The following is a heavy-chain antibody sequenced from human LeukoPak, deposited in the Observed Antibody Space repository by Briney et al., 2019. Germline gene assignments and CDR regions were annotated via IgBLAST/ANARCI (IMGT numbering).Heavy chain of an antibody. J-gene: IGHJ3*02. CDR1: GFTFDDYA. CDR2: ISGDGGST. CDR3: AKGRYYYDSSDAFDI. Sequence: AGGSLRLSCAASGFTFDDYAMRWVRQAPGKGLEWVSLISGDGGSTYYADSVKGRFTISRDNSKNSLYLQMNSLRTEDTALYYCAKGRYYYDSSDAFDIWGQGTMVTVSS. V-gene: IGHV3-43*02. D-gene: IGHD3-22*01.